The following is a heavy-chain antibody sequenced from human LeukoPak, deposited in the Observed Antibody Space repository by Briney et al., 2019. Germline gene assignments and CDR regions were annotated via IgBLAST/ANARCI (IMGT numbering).Heavy chain of an antibody. D-gene: IGHD3-3*01. CDR2: INPNSGGT. CDR3: ARGGITIFGVLSYMDV. CDR1: GYTFTGYY. Sequence: ASVKVSCKASGYTFTGYYMHWVRQAPGQGLEWMGWINPNSGGTNYAQKFQGRVTMTRDTSISTAYMELSRLRSDDTAVYYCARGGITIFGVLSYMDVWGKGTTVTVSS. V-gene: IGHV1-2*02. J-gene: IGHJ6*03.